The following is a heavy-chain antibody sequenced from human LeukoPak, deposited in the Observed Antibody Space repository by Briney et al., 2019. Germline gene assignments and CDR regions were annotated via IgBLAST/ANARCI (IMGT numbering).Heavy chain of an antibody. J-gene: IGHJ4*02. CDR1: GGSISSSNHY. D-gene: IGHD6-19*01. Sequence: SATLSLTCTVSGGSISSSNHYWGWIRQPPGKGLEWIGHIYYSGSTYHNPSLKSRVAISVDTSRNQFSLKLSSVTVADKAVYYCARMGAVPPSYYFDYWGQGTLVAVSS. CDR2: IYYSGST. CDR3: ARMGAVPPSYYFDY. V-gene: IGHV4-39*01.